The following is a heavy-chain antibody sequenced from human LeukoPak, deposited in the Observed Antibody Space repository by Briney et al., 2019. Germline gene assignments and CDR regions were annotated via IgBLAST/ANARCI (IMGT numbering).Heavy chain of an antibody. J-gene: IGHJ4*02. D-gene: IGHD2-15*01. Sequence: GESLKISCKGSEYSFSTYWIGWVRQMPGQGLEWMGIIFPGDSDTRYSPSFQGQVTISADKSISTAYLQWSSLKASDTAIYYCASEYCSGGNCYFDYWGQGTLVTVSS. V-gene: IGHV5-51*01. CDR2: IFPGDSDT. CDR3: ASEYCSGGNCYFDY. CDR1: EYSFSTYW.